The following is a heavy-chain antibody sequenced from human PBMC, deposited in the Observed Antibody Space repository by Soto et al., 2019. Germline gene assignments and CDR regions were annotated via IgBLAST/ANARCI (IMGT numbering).Heavy chain of an antibody. D-gene: IGHD4-17*01. V-gene: IGHV3-21*01. J-gene: IGHJ4*02. Sequence: PGGTLRLSCAAYGLTFITYSMNWVRQAPGKGLEWVSSISSSSSYKYYADTLKGRFTISRDNAKNSLYLQMNSLRVEDTAVYYCARDGYGDYHFDYWGQGTLVTVSS. CDR2: ISSSSSYK. CDR1: GLTFITYS. CDR3: ARDGYGDYHFDY.